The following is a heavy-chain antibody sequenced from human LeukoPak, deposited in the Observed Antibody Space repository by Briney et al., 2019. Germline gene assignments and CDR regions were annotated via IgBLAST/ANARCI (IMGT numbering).Heavy chain of an antibody. CDR1: GLTFSSYS. Sequence: KSGGSLRLSCAASGLTFSSYSMNWVRQAPGKGLEWVSSISSSSSYIYYADSVKGRFTISRDNAKNSLYLQMNSLRAEDTAVYYCAREGTYYYDSSGYDAFDIWGQGTMVTVSS. D-gene: IGHD3-22*01. CDR3: AREGTYYYDSSGYDAFDI. CDR2: ISSSSSYI. V-gene: IGHV3-21*01. J-gene: IGHJ3*02.